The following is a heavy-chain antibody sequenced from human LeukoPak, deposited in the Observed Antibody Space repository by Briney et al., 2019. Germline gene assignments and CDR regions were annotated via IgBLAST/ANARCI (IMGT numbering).Heavy chain of an antibody. CDR1: GGSISSSY. CDR3: ARYNYDFWSGYSKWFDP. Sequence: SETLSLTCTVSGGSISSSYWSWIRQPPGKGLEWIGYIYYSGSTNYNPSLKSRVTISVDTSKNQFSLKLSSVTAADTAVYYCARYNYDFWSGYSKWFDPWGQGTLVTVSS. CDR2: IYYSGST. D-gene: IGHD3-3*01. V-gene: IGHV4-59*01. J-gene: IGHJ5*02.